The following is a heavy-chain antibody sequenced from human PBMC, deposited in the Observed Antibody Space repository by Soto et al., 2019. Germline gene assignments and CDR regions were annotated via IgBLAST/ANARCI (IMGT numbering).Heavy chain of an antibody. CDR3: ARGIKYGDYSRWFDP. CDR1: GYTFTTYA. J-gene: IGHJ5*02. CDR2: INAGNGNT. D-gene: IGHD4-17*01. Sequence: ASVKVSCKASGYTFTTYAIHWVRQAPGQRLEWMGWINAGNGNTTYSQRFQGRVTITRDTSMSTAYMELSSLRSEDTALYYCARGIKYGDYSRWFDPWGPGTLVTVSS. V-gene: IGHV1-3*01.